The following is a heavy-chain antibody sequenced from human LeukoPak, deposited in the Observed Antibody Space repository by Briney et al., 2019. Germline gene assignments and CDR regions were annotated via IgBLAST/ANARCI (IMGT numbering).Heavy chain of an antibody. D-gene: IGHD5-12*01. V-gene: IGHV4-34*01. CDR3: ARGGYSGYPKPYYFDY. J-gene: IGHJ4*02. CDR2: INHSGST. CDR1: GGSFSGYY. Sequence: SETLSLTCAVYGGSFSGYYWSWIRQPPGKGLEWIGEINHSGSTNYNPSLKSRVTISVDTSKNQFSLKLSSVTAADTAMYYCARGGYSGYPKPYYFDYWGQGTLVTVSS.